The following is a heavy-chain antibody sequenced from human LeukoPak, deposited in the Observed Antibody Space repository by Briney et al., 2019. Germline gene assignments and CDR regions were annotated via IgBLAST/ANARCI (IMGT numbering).Heavy chain of an antibody. CDR1: GFTFSSYV. Sequence: RTGGSLRLSCAASGFTFSSYVMSWVRQAPGKGLEWVSSISSSGGSTHYADSVKGRFTISRDNSKNTLYLQMNTLRGEDTAVYYCAREGYCGVGTCVSFAYVDYWGRGTLVTVSS. J-gene: IGHJ4*02. CDR3: AREGYCGVGTCVSFAYVDY. V-gene: IGHV3-23*01. CDR2: ISSSGGST. D-gene: IGHD2-15*01.